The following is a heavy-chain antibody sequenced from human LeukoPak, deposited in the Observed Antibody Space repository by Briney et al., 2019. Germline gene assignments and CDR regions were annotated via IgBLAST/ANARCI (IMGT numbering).Heavy chain of an antibody. V-gene: IGHV3-21*01. CDR3: ARERVTTGTTLDY. CDR1: GFTFRAYG. CDR2: ISDRSDYI. D-gene: IGHD1-1*01. Sequence: GGSLRLSCAASGFTFRAYGMNWVRQAPGKGLEWVSFISDRSDYIYYADSVRGRFTISRDNDKNSLNLQMNSLRAEDTAVYYCARERVTTGTTLDYWGQGTLVTVSS. J-gene: IGHJ4*02.